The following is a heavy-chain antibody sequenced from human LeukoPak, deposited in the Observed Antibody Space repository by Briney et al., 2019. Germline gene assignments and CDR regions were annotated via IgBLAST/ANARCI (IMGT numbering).Heavy chain of an antibody. V-gene: IGHV3-21*01. CDR1: GFTFTSYS. Sequence: GGSLRLSCAASGFTFTSYSMNWVRQAPGRGLEWVSSIRFTGSYIYYADSVKGRFTISRDNGKNTLYLQMNSLRAEDTAVYYCARGSTYYDSSGQVPFDYWGQGTLVTVSS. CDR3: ARGSTYYDSSGQVPFDY. J-gene: IGHJ4*02. CDR2: IRFTGSYI. D-gene: IGHD3-22*01.